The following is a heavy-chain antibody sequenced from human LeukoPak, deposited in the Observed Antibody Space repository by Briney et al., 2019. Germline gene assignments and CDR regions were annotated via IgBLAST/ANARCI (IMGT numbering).Heavy chain of an antibody. J-gene: IGHJ4*02. V-gene: IGHV1-24*01. Sequence: ASVKVSCKVYGYTLTELSMHWVRQAPGKGLEWMGGFDPEDGETIYAQKFQGRVTMTEDTSTDTAYMELSSLRSEDTAVYYCATIVWDDILTGYHYWGQGTLVTVSS. CDR2: FDPEDGET. D-gene: IGHD3-9*01. CDR1: GYTLTELS. CDR3: ATIVWDDILTGYHY.